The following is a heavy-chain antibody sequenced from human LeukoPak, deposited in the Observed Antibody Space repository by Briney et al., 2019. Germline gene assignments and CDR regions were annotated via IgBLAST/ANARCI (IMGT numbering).Heavy chain of an antibody. CDR3: AADGMFDAFDI. Sequence: SETLSLTCAVYGGSFSGYCWSWIRQPPGKGLEWIGEINHSGSTNYNPSLKSRVTISVDTSKNQFSLKLSSVTAADTAVYYCAADGMFDAFDIWGQGTMVTVSS. CDR2: INHSGST. D-gene: IGHD3-10*02. V-gene: IGHV4-34*01. CDR1: GGSFSGYC. J-gene: IGHJ3*02.